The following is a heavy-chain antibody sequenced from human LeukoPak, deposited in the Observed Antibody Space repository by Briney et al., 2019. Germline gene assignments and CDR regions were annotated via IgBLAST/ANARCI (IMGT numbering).Heavy chain of an antibody. Sequence: SETLSLTCTVSGYSISSGYYWGWIRQSPGNVLKWIGSIYNSGVTYYNPSLKSQVTISIDMSKNQFSLKLSSVTAADTAVYYCARAYHSSWYLNWFDPWGQGTLVTVSS. CDR3: ARAYHSSWYLNWFDP. V-gene: IGHV4-38-2*02. CDR2: IYNSGVT. CDR1: GYSISSGYY. J-gene: IGHJ5*02. D-gene: IGHD6-13*01.